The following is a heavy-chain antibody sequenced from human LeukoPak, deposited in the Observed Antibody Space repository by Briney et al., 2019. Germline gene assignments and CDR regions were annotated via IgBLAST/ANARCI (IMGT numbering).Heavy chain of an antibody. CDR2: INWNGAST. CDR1: GFSFDDLG. D-gene: IGHD6-6*01. Sequence: GGSLRLSCAASGFSFDDLGMTRVRQVPGRGREWVAGINWNGASTGYADSVRGRFTISRDNAKNSLYLQMNSLRAEDTALYYCARAVCPTIKFCDSSYFMDVWGKGTTVNVS. CDR3: ARAVCPTIKFCDSSYFMDV. J-gene: IGHJ6*03. V-gene: IGHV3-20*04.